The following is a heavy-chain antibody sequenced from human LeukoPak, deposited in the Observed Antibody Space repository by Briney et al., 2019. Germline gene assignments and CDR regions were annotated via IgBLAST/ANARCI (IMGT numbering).Heavy chain of an antibody. CDR1: GFTFNSFA. J-gene: IGHJ4*02. D-gene: IGHD3-16*01. V-gene: IGHV3-30*02. Sequence: GGSLRLSCAVSGFTFNSFAMHWVRQAPGKGLEHLAFIQSDGSDKYYADSVKGRFTISRDNSKNTLYLQMNGLRGDDTAVYYCVKDLPVLHSWGQGTLATVSS. CDR3: VKDLPVLHS. CDR2: IQSDGSDK.